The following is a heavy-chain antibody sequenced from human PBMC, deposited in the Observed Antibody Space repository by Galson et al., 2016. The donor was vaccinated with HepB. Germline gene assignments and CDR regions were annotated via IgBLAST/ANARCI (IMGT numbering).Heavy chain of an antibody. CDR1: GFRFSDYN. J-gene: IGHJ6*02. V-gene: IGHV3-48*01. D-gene: IGHD3-10*01. Sequence: SLRLSCAASGFRFSDYNMNWVRQAPGRGLEWVAYISASSGTKYYADSVKGRFTISRDNANNSLSLQMNSLRAEDTAFYYCARPYTYYFGSGSYFDVLHYGMDVWGQGTTVTVSS. CDR3: ARPYTYYFGSGSYFDVLHYGMDV. CDR2: ISASSGTK.